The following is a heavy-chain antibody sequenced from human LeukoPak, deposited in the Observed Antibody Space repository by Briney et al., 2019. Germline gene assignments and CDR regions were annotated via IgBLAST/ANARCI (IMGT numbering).Heavy chain of an antibody. V-gene: IGHV4-59*01. CDR1: GFTFSGYW. J-gene: IGHJ3*02. Sequence: GSLRLSCAASGFTFSGYWMSWVRQAPGKGLEWIGYINYSGSTNYNPSLKSRVTISVDTSKNQFSLKLSSVTAADTAVYYCASGGYCSGGSCYLDAFDIWGQGTMVTVSS. D-gene: IGHD2-15*01. CDR3: ASGGYCSGGSCYLDAFDI. CDR2: INYSGST.